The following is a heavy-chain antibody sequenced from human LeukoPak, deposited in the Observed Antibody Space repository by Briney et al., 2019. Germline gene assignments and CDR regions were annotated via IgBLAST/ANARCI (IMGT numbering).Heavy chain of an antibody. CDR2: IKPDGRAK. V-gene: IGHV3-7*05. J-gene: IGHJ4*02. CDR3: ARVKSGTTVDDY. CDR1: GFTLRTYW. Sequence: PGGSLRLSCAASGFTLRTYWMSWVRQAPGKGLEWVANIKPDGRAKFYVDSVKGRFTISRDNAENSLYLQMNSLRAEDTAVYYCARVKSGTTVDDYWGQGTLVTVSS. D-gene: IGHD1-1*01.